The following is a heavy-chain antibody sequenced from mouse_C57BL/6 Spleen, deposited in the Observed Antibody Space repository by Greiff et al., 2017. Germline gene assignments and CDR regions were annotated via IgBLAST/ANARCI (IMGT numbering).Heavy chain of an antibody. CDR1: GFSLTSYG. CDR2: IWSGGST. D-gene: IGHD1-1*02. Sequence: VQLVESGPGLVQPSQSLSITCTVSGFSLTSYGVHWVRQSPGKGLEWLGVIWSGGSTDSNAAFISRLSISKDNSKSQVFFKLNSLQADDTAIYYCARQGRWGAMDYWGQGTSVTVSS. J-gene: IGHJ4*01. CDR3: ARQGRWGAMDY. V-gene: IGHV2-2*01.